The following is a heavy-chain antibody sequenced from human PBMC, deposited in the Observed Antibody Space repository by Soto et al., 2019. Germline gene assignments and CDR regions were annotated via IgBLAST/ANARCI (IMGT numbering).Heavy chain of an antibody. CDR1: GFTFSHHS. D-gene: IGHD3-22*01. CDR2: ISGNGGNT. V-gene: IGHV3-64*04. Sequence: PGGSLRLSCSGSGFTFSHHSLYWVRQAPGKGLRYVSTISGNGGNTHYAASVRGRFTISRDNSKNTVYLQMNNLSADDTAVYYCARDTKMLAPLIYMDHWGRGTLVTVSS. CDR3: ARDTKMLAPLIYMDH. J-gene: IGHJ4*02.